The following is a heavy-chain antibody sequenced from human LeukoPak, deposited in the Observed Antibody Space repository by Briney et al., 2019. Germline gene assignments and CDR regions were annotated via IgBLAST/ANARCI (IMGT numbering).Heavy chain of an antibody. CDR3: ARVEEGYGSGRRGNFYYYMDV. CDR2: INHSGST. V-gene: IGHV4-34*01. Sequence: SETLSLTCAVYGGSFSGYYWSWIRQPPGKGLEWIGEINHSGSTNYNPSLKSRVTISVDTSKNQFSLKLSSVTTADTAVYYCARVEEGYGSGRRGNFYYYMDVWGKGTTVTISS. J-gene: IGHJ6*03. CDR1: GGSFSGYY. D-gene: IGHD3-10*01.